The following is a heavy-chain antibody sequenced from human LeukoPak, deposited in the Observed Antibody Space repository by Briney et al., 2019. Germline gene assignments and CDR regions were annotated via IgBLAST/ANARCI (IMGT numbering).Heavy chain of an antibody. J-gene: IGHJ4*02. CDR3: ARKGELPDY. CDR1: GFTVSNFF. Sequence: GGSLRLSCAASGFTVSNFFMAWVRQAPGKGLEWVANINQDGSEKYYVDSVKGRFTISRDNAKNSLYLQMNSLRAEDTAVYYCARKGELPDYWGQGTLVTVSS. D-gene: IGHD1-7*01. V-gene: IGHV3-7*01. CDR2: INQDGSEK.